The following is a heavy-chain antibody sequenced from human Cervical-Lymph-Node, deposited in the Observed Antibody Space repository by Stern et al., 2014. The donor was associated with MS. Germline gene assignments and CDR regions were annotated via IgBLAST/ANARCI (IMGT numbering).Heavy chain of an antibody. V-gene: IGHV1-8*01. CDR2: VNPDSGTT. CDR3: ARGGRGAFDV. Sequence: MQLVESGAEARMPGASVKVTCETSGYRFTTYDFNWVRQAPGQGLEWMGWVNPDSGTTGYAPKFQGRLTLTTTTSLKTTSMELRSLRPDDTAVYYCARGGRGAFDVWGQGTTVTVSS. D-gene: IGHD1-14*01. J-gene: IGHJ3*01. CDR1: GYRFTTYD.